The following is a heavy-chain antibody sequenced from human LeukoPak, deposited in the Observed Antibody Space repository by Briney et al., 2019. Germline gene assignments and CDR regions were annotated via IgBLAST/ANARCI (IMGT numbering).Heavy chain of an antibody. CDR1: GYTFTSYG. CDR2: ISTYNGNT. J-gene: IGHJ3*02. CDR3: ARSRGYCSGGSCYSDAFDI. D-gene: IGHD2-15*01. Sequence: GASVKVSCKASGYTFTSYGISWVRQAPGQGLEWTGWISTYNGNTNYAQKLQGRVTMTTDTSTSTAYMELRGLRSDDTAVYYCARSRGYCSGGSCYSDAFDIWGQGTMVTVSS. V-gene: IGHV1-18*01.